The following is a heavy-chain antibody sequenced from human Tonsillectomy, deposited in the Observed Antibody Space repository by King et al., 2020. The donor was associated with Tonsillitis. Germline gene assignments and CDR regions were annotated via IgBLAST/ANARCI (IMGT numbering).Heavy chain of an antibody. CDR3: AGEQWLVPSPFDY. V-gene: IGHV3-30*01. D-gene: IGHD6-19*01. CDR2: ISYDGSNK. Sequence: HVQLVESGGGVVQPGRSLRLSCAASGFTFSSYAMHWVRQAPGKGLEWVAVISYDGSNKYYADSVKGRFTISRDNSKNTRYLQMNSLRTEDTAVYFCAGEQWLVPSPFDYWGQGTLVTVSS. J-gene: IGHJ4*02. CDR1: GFTFSSYA.